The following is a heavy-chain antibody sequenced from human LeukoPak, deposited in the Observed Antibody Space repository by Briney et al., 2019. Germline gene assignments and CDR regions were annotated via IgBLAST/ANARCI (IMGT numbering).Heavy chain of an antibody. D-gene: IGHD1-26*01. CDR1: GFTFSSYE. J-gene: IGHJ3*02. V-gene: IGHV3-48*03. Sequence: GGSLRLSCAASGFTFSSYEMNWVRQAPGKGLEWVSYFSSSGSTIYYADSVKGRFTISRDNAKNSLYLQMNSLRAEDTAVYYCARDGGTRGIEGIPLRGDAFDIWGQGTMVTVS. CDR2: FSSSGSTI. CDR3: ARDGGTRGIEGIPLRGDAFDI.